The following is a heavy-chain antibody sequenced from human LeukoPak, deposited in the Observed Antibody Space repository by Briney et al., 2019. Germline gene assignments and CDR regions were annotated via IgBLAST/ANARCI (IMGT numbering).Heavy chain of an antibody. CDR1: GFTFSSYS. CDR3: ARLKGGVVIATYNWFDP. CDR2: IRYDGSNK. J-gene: IGHJ5*02. Sequence: PGGSLRLSCAASGFTFSSYSMNWVRQAPGKGLEWVAFIRYDGSNKYYADSVKGRFTISRDNSKNTLYLQMNSLRAEDTAVYYCARLKGGVVIATYNWFDPWGQGTLVTVSS. V-gene: IGHV3-30*02. D-gene: IGHD2-21*01.